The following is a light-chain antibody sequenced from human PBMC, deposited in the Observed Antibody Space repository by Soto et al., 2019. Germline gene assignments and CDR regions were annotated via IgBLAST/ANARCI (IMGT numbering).Light chain of an antibody. CDR2: GAS. CDR3: QHYGNSPPFT. Sequence: EIVLTQSPGTLSLSPGERATLSCRASQSVSSGYLAWYQQKPGQAPRLLIYGASKRATGIPDRFSGSGSGTDFSLTISRLEPEDFEVYYCQHYGNSPPFTFGPGTKVEIK. CDR1: QSVSSGY. J-gene: IGKJ3*01. V-gene: IGKV3-20*01.